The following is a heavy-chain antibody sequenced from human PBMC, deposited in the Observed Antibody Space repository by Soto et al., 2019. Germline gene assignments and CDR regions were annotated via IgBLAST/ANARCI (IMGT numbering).Heavy chain of an antibody. CDR1: GGSVSSGSYY. J-gene: IGHJ4*02. CDR2: IYYSGST. V-gene: IGHV4-61*01. D-gene: IGHD1-7*01. CDR3: ARGREAKLKLYYFDY. Sequence: TSETLSLTCTVSGGSVSSGSYYWSWIRQPPGKGLEWIGYIYYSGSTNYNPSLKSRVTISVDTSKNQFSLKLSSVTAADTAVYYCARGREAKLKLYYFDYWGQGTLVTVSS.